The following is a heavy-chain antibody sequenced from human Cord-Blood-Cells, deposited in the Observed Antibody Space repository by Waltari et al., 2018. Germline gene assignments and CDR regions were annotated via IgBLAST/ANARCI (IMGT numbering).Heavy chain of an antibody. Sequence: EVQLVESGGGLVQPGGSLRLSCAASGFTFSSYEMNWVRQAPGKGLGGVYYISSSGSTIYYADAVKGRFTISRDNAKNSLYLQMNSLRAEDTAVYYCARDLPGMVSFDLWGRGTLVTVSS. CDR1: GFTFSSYE. CDR3: ARDLPGMVSFDL. CDR2: ISSSGSTI. D-gene: IGHD2-21*01. J-gene: IGHJ2*01. V-gene: IGHV3-48*03.